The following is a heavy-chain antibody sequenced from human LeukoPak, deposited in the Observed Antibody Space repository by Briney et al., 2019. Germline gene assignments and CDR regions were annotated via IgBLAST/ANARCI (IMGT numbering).Heavy chain of an antibody. CDR1: GGSFSGYY. V-gene: IGHV4-34*01. D-gene: IGHD3-9*01. Sequence: SETLSLTCAVYGGSFSGYYWSWIRQPPGKGLEWSGEINHSGSTNYNPSLKSRVTISVDTSKNQFSLKLSSVAAADTAVYYCARRGYYDILTGYRSHLDYWGQGTLVTVSS. CDR3: ARRGYYDILTGYRSHLDY. CDR2: INHSGST. J-gene: IGHJ4*02.